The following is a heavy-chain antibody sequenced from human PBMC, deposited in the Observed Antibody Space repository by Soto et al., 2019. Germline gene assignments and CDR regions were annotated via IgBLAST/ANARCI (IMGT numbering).Heavy chain of an antibody. Sequence: QVKLVESGGGVVQPGTSLRLSCTASGFDFSNSGIQWVRQTPGKGLEWGALISFDGDKYYVDSVKGRFTISRDNPTNTVYLQMNRLRPEDTGVYYCARDYARGWCQFWGQGTLVTVSS. D-gene: IGHD2-8*02. CDR3: ARDYARGWCQF. J-gene: IGHJ4*02. CDR2: ISFDGDK. CDR1: GFDFSNSG. V-gene: IGHV3-30*03.